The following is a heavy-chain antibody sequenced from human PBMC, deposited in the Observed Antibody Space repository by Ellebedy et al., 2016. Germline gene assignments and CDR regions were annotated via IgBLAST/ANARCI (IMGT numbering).Heavy chain of an antibody. CDR3: ARDLGNVDSGLSDAFDI. J-gene: IGHJ3*02. D-gene: IGHD3-22*01. Sequence: SENLSLTXAVYGGSFSGYYWSWIRQPPGKGLEWIGEINHSGSTNYNPSLKSRVTISVDTSKNQFSLKLSSVTAADTAVYYCARDLGNVDSGLSDAFDIWGQGTMVTVSS. CDR1: GGSFSGYY. CDR2: INHSGST. V-gene: IGHV4-34*01.